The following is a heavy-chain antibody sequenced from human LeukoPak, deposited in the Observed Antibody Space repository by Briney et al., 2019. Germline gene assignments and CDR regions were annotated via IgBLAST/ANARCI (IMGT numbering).Heavy chain of an antibody. CDR2: ISWDGGTT. V-gene: IGHV3-43*01. CDR1: GFTFDDYA. Sequence: GGSLRLSCAASGFTFDDYAMHWVRQAPGKGLEWVSLISWDGGTTYYVDSVKGRFTISRDNSKNSLYLQMNSLRTEDTALYYCAKDGPEDSGTYSLDYWGQGTLVTVSS. CDR3: AKDGPEDSGTYSLDY. D-gene: IGHD3-10*01. J-gene: IGHJ4*02.